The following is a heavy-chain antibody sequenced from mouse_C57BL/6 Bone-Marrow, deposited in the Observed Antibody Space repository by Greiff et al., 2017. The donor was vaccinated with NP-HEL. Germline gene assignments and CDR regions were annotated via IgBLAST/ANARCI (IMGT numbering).Heavy chain of an antibody. J-gene: IGHJ1*03. V-gene: IGHV2-4*01. Sequence: VQLVESGPGLVQPSQSLSITCTVSGFSLTSYGVHWVRQPPGKGLEWLGVIWSGGSTDYNAAFISRLSISKDNSKSQVFFKMNSLQADDTAIYYCAKNRGGYYYGSSYWYFDVWGTGTTVTVSS. CDR1: GFSLTSYG. CDR3: AKNRGGYYYGSSYWYFDV. CDR2: IWSGGST. D-gene: IGHD1-1*01.